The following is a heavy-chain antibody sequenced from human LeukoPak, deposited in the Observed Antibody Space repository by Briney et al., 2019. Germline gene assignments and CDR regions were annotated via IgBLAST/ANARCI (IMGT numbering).Heavy chain of an antibody. CDR1: GFTFSGYG. CDR3: AKYLAHSSGWLLDAFDI. V-gene: IGHV3-30*18. J-gene: IGHJ3*02. CDR2: ISYDGSNK. Sequence: PGRSLRLSCAASGFTFSGYGMHWVRQAPGKGLEWVAVISYDGSNKYYADSVKGRFIISRDNSKNTLYVQKNSLRAEDTAVYYCAKYLAHSSGWLLDAFDIWGQGTMVTVSS. D-gene: IGHD6-19*01.